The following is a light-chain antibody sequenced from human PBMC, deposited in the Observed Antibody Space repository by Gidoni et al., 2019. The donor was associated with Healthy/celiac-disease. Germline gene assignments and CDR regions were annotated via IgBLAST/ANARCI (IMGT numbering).Light chain of an antibody. CDR1: SSDVGGYNY. Sequence: QSALTQPAPVSGSPGQAITISCTGTSSDVGGYNYVSWYQQHPGKAPTLMIYDVSNRPSGVSNRFSGSKSGNTASLTISGLQAEDEADYYCSSYTSSSTLVFGGGTKLTVL. J-gene: IGLJ2*01. CDR2: DVS. CDR3: SSYTSSSTLV. V-gene: IGLV2-14*01.